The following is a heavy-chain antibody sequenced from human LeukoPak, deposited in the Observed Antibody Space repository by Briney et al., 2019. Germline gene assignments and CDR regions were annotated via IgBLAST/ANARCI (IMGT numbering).Heavy chain of an antibody. CDR2: IYYSGST. D-gene: IGHD2-2*01. J-gene: IGHJ6*02. CDR3: ARLPGGYCRSTSCYPYYYYAMDV. V-gene: IGHV4-39*01. CDR1: GGSISSSSYY. Sequence: ASETLSLTCSVSGGSISSSSYYWGWIRQPPGKGLEWIGSIYYSGSTFYNPSLKSRVTISVDTSKNQFSLKLSSLTAADTAVHYCARLPGGYCRSTSCYPYYYYAMDVWGQGTTVTVSS.